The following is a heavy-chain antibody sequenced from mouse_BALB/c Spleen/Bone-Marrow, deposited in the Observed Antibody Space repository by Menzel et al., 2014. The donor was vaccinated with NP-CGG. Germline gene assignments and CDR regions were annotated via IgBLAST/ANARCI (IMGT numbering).Heavy chain of an antibody. CDR2: IDPETGGT. Sequence: QVQLQQSGAELVRPGASVTLSCKASGYTFTDYEMHWVKQTPVHGLEWIGAIDPETGGTAYNQKFKGKATLTADKSSSTAYVELRSLTSEDSVVYYCTREGYYGSSPAWFAYWGQGTLVTVSA. J-gene: IGHJ3*01. V-gene: IGHV1-15*01. D-gene: IGHD1-1*01. CDR1: GYTFTDYE. CDR3: TREGYYGSSPAWFAY.